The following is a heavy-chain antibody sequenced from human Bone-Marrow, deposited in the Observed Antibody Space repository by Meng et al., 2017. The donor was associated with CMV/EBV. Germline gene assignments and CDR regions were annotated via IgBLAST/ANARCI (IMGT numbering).Heavy chain of an antibody. CDR1: GFTFIRSD. J-gene: IGHJ3*02. V-gene: IGHV3-30*19. CDR3: ARGYYYDSSGYSLRAFDI. CDR2: ISYDGSNK. D-gene: IGHD3-22*01. Sequence: GGSLRLSCAASGFTFIRSDIHWVRQAPGKGLEWVTFISYDGSNKNYADSVKGRFTISRDNSKNTLYLQMNSLRAEDTAVYYCARGYYYDSSGYSLRAFDIWGQGTLVTVSS.